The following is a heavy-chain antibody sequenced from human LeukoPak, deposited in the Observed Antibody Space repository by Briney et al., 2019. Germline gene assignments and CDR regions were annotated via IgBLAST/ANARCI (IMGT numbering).Heavy chain of an antibody. D-gene: IGHD6-13*01. J-gene: IGHJ4*02. CDR3: AKSAAAHTGGESDY. Sequence: GGSLRLSCAASGFTFSSYAMSWVRQAPGKGLEWVSAISGSGGSTYYADSVKGRFTISGDNSKNTLYLQMNSLRAEDTAVYYCAKSAAAHTGGESDYWGQGTLVTVSS. V-gene: IGHV3-23*01. CDR2: ISGSGGST. CDR1: GFTFSSYA.